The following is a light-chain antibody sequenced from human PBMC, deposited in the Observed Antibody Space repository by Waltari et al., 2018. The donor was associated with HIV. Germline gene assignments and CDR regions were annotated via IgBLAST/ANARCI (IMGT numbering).Light chain of an antibody. Sequence: SYELTQAPSVSVSPGQTAKITCSGDALSRHFVFWYQQKSGQAPRRMIFKDNERPSGITARFSASSSGSTSTLTISGVQAEDEADYYCQSGHNSDSIFGGGTKLTVL. CDR3: QSGHNSDSI. J-gene: IGLJ2*01. CDR2: KDN. CDR1: ALSRHF. V-gene: IGLV3-25*03.